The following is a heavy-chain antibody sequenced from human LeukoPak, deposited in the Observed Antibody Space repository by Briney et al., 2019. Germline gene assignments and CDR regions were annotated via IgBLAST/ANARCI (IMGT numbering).Heavy chain of an antibody. Sequence: SETLSLTCTVSGGSMNSNNYYWSWIRQPPGKGLEWIGEINHSGSTNYNPSLKSRVTISVDTSKNQFSLKLSSVTAADTAVYYCANTATRYYYYMDVWGKGTTVTVSS. D-gene: IGHD5-12*01. CDR2: INHSGST. CDR1: GGSMNSNNYY. CDR3: ANTATRYYYYMDV. V-gene: IGHV4-39*07. J-gene: IGHJ6*03.